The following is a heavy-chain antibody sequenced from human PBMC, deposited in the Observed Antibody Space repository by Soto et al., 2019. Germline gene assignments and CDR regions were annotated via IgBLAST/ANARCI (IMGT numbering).Heavy chain of an antibody. J-gene: IGHJ4*02. CDR3: AKAVGSYGNFDY. CDR1: GFTFDDYA. CDR2: ISWNSGSI. D-gene: IGHD5-18*01. V-gene: IGHV3-9*01. Sequence: GGSLRLSCAASGFTFDDYAMHWVRQAPGKGLEWVSRISWNSGSIGYADSVKGRFTISRDNAKNSLYLQMNSLRADDTALYYCAKAVGSYGNFDYWGQGTLVTVSS.